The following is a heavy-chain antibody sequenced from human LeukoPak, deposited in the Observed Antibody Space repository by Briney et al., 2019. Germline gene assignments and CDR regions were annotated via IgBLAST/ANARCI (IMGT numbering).Heavy chain of an antibody. CDR3: ARDIGGIVVVPAAIDY. D-gene: IGHD2-2*01. CDR2: ISSSSSYM. Sequence: PGGSLRLSCAASGFTFSSYSMNWVRQAPGKGLEWVSSISSSSSYMYYADSVKGRFTISRDNAKNSLYLQMNSLRAEDTAVYYCARDIGGIVVVPAAIDYWGQGTLVTVSS. J-gene: IGHJ4*02. V-gene: IGHV3-21*01. CDR1: GFTFSSYS.